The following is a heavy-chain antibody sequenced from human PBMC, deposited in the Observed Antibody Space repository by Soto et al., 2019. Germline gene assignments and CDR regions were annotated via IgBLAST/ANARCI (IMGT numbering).Heavy chain of an antibody. CDR3: ARGYCSSTSCYIWDNWFDP. Sequence: PSETLSLTCTVSGGSISSYYWSWSRQPPGKGLEWIGYIYYSGRTNYNPSLKSRVTISVDTSKNQFSLKLSSVTAADTAVYYCARGYCSSTSCYIWDNWFDPWGQGTLVTVSS. J-gene: IGHJ5*02. CDR1: GGSISSYY. CDR2: IYYSGRT. V-gene: IGHV4-59*01. D-gene: IGHD2-2*02.